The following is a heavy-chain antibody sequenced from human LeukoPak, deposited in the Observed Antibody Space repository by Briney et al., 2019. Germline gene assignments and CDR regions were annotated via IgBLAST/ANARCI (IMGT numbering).Heavy chain of an antibody. CDR1: GVSFSTYY. J-gene: IGHJ3*01. CDR2: IYSSANT. D-gene: IGHD1-26*01. V-gene: IGHV4-4*07. CDR3: ARERGILRGDAFDL. Sequence: SETLSLTCTVFGVSFSTYYWTWIRQPAGKGPEWIGRIYSSANTNYNPSLESRVTMSIDTSKHQFSLKLTSVTAADTAVYYCARERGILRGDAFDLWGQGTMVTVSA.